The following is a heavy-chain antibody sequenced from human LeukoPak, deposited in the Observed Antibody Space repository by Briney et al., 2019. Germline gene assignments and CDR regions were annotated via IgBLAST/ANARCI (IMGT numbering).Heavy chain of an antibody. J-gene: IGHJ4*02. V-gene: IGHV3-21*01. D-gene: IGHD3-10*01. CDR2: ISSTSSYI. Sequence: GGSLRLSCVASRFTFSSYNMNRVRQAPGKGLEWVSSISSTSSYIYYADSVKGRFTISRDNAKNSLYLQMNSLRAEDTAVYYCARAGGRGVSNQLDFDQGGQGTLVTVSS. CDR1: RFTFSSYN. CDR3: ARAGGRGVSNQLDFDQ.